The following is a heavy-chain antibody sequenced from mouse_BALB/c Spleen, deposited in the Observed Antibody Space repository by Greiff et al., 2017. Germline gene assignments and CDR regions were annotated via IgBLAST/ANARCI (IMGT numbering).Heavy chain of an antibody. CDR1: GFTFSSYA. CDR3: ASLYGNYEDAMDY. Sequence: DVQLVESGGGLVKPGGSLKLSCAASGFTFSSYAMSWVRQTPEKRLEWVASISSGGSTYYPDSVKGRFTIPRDNARNILYLQMSSLRSEDTAMYYCASLYGNYEDAMDYWGQGTSVTVSS. J-gene: IGHJ4*01. CDR2: ISSGGST. V-gene: IGHV5-6-5*01. D-gene: IGHD2-1*01.